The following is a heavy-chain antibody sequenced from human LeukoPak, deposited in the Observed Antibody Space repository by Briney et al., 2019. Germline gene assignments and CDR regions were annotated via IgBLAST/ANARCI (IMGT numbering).Heavy chain of an antibody. V-gene: IGHV4-34*01. CDR1: GGSFSGYY. D-gene: IGHD3-9*01. Sequence: SETLSLTCAVYGGSFSGYYWSWIRQPPGKGLEWIGEINHSGSTNYNSSLKSRVTISVDTSKNQFSLKLSSVTAADTAVYYCARKDILTGCFDYWGQGTLVTVSS. CDR3: ARKDILTGCFDY. CDR2: INHSGST. J-gene: IGHJ4*02.